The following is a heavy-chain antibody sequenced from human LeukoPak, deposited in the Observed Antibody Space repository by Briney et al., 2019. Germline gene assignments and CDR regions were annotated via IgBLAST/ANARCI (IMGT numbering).Heavy chain of an antibody. CDR1: GYTFTSYD. CDR3: AREDRNAFDI. Sequence: ASVKVSCKASGYTFTSYDINWVRQATGQGLEWMGWINPYNINTLYSARFQGRVIMTRDTSTSTVYMELRGLRSDDTAVYFCAREDRNAFDIWGQGTM. J-gene: IGHJ3*02. V-gene: IGHV1-8*01. D-gene: IGHD1-14*01. CDR2: INPYNINT.